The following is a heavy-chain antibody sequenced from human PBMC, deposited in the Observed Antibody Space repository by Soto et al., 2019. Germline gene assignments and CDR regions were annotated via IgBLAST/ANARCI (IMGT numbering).Heavy chain of an antibody. D-gene: IGHD6-13*01. Sequence: PSETLSLTCAVSGGSISSSNWWSWVRQPPGKGLEWIGEIYHSGSTNYNPSLKSRVTISVDKSKNQFSLKLSSVTAADTAVYYCARVHRWAAAGTWFDYWGQGTLVTVSS. J-gene: IGHJ4*02. CDR3: ARVHRWAAAGTWFDY. V-gene: IGHV4-4*02. CDR1: GGSISSSNW. CDR2: IYHSGST.